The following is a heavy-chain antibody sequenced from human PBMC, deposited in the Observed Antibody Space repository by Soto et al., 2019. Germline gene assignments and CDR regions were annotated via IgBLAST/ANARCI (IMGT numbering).Heavy chain of an antibody. D-gene: IGHD3-10*01. J-gene: IGHJ6*03. CDR2: INHSGST. CDR1: GGSFSGYY. V-gene: IGHV4-34*01. Sequence: QVQLQQWGAGLLKPSETLSLTCAVYGGSFSGYYWSWIRQPPGKGLEWIGEINHSGSTNYNPSLKSRVTISVDTSKNQFSLKLSSVTAADTAVYYCARGKRRNTMVRGVITYYYYMDVWGKGTTVTVSS. CDR3: ARGKRRNTMVRGVITYYYYMDV.